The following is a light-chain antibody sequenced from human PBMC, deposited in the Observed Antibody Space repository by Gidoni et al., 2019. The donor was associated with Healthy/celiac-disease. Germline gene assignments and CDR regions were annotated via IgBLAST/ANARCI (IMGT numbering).Light chain of an antibody. V-gene: IGKV1-12*02. CDR2: AAS. J-gene: IGKJ3*01. Sequence: DIQMTQSPSSVSASVGDRVTITCRASQRISSWLAWYQQKPGKAPKLLIYAASSLQSGVPSRFNGSGSGTDFTLTISSLQPEDFATYYCQQANSFPWTFXPXTKVDIK. CDR3: QQANSFPWT. CDR1: QRISSW.